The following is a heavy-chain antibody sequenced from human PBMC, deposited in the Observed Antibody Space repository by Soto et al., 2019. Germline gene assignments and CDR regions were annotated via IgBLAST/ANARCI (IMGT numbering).Heavy chain of an antibody. CDR1: IASFSGYY. D-gene: IGHD3-22*01. J-gene: IGHJ6*02. CDR3: ARRLRNYYYYGMDV. CDR2: INHSGST. Sequence: LWNTCSVYIASFSGYYWSWIRHPPGKGLEWIGEINHSGSTNYNPSLKSRVTISVDTYKNQFSLKLSSVTAADTAVYYCARRLRNYYYYGMDVWGQGSTVT. V-gene: IGHV4-34*01.